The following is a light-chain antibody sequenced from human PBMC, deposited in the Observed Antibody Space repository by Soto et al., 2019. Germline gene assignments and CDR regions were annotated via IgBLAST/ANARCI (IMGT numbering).Light chain of an antibody. CDR1: NIAIKS. CDR2: DDG. V-gene: IGLV3-21*02. CDR3: QVWDSSSDHPVV. J-gene: IGLJ2*01. Sequence: SYELTQAPSVSVAPGQPARITCGGNNIAIKSVHWYQQKQGQAPVLVVYDDGDRPSGIPERFSGSNSGNTATLTITRVEAGDEADYHCQVWDSSSDHPVVFGGGTKLTVL.